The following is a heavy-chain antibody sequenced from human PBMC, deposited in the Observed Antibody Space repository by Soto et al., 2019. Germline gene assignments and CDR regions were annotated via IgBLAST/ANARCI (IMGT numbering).Heavy chain of an antibody. Sequence: SETLSLTCAVYGGSFSGYYWSWIRQPPGKGLEWIGEINHSGSTNYNPSLKSRVTISVDTSKNQFSLKLSSVTAADTAVYYCARGRPLYYDFWSGYSRGPYFDYWGHGTLVTVSS. J-gene: IGHJ4*01. CDR1: GGSFSGYY. V-gene: IGHV4-34*01. CDR2: INHSGST. D-gene: IGHD3-3*01. CDR3: ARGRPLYYDFWSGYSRGPYFDY.